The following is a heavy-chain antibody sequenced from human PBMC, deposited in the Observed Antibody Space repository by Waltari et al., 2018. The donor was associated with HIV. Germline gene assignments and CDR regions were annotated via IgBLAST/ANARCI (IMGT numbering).Heavy chain of an antibody. D-gene: IGHD6-19*01. CDR3: ARQPIPGIAVAGTYYYYGMDV. CDR1: GGSISSSNYY. J-gene: IGHJ6*02. V-gene: IGHV4-39*01. CDR2: IYHSGIT. Sequence: QLQLQESGPGLVKPSETLSLTCSVSGGSISSSNYYWGWIRQPPGEGLDWIGTIYHSGITYYNPSLKSRVTMSVDTAKNQLSLKRNSVTAADAAVYYCARQPIPGIAVAGTYYYYGMDVWGQGTTVTVSS.